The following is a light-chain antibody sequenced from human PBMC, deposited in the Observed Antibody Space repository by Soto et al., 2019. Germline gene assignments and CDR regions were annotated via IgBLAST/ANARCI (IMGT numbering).Light chain of an antibody. J-gene: IGLJ2*01. CDR3: LLYYGGAQVL. Sequence: QTVVTQEPSLTVSPGGTVTLTCASSAGAVTSDYYANWLQQKPGQAPRALIYSTSKKHSWTPARFSGYLLGGRAALTLSAGQPEDEADYCCLLYYGGAQVLFGGGTQLPVL. CDR2: STS. CDR1: AGAVTSDYY. V-gene: IGLV7-43*01.